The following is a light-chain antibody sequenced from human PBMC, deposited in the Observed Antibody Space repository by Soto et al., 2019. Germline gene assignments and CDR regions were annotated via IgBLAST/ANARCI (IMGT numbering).Light chain of an antibody. V-gene: IGKV1-33*01. CDR3: HQYHNFPIT. J-gene: IGKJ5*01. Sequence: DIQMTQSPSSLSASVGDRVTISVEASQHIKKHLNWYQHKPGKAPQLLIFDASNLATGVPSRFSGSGSGTHFTFTISIVQPEDFATYYCHQYHNFPITFGQGTRLEIK. CDR2: DAS. CDR1: QHIKKH.